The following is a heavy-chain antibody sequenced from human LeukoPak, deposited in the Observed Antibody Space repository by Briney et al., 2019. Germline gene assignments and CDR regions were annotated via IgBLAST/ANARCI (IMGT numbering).Heavy chain of an antibody. CDR3: ARVQEILWFGELLERGAFDI. D-gene: IGHD3-10*01. Sequence: PGGSLRLFCAASGFTFSSYGMLWARQSPGKGLEGVAVIWYDGSNKYYADSVKGRFTISRDNSKNTLYLQMNSLRAEDTAVYYCARVQEILWFGELLERGAFDIWGQGTMVTVSS. CDR1: GFTFSSYG. CDR2: IWYDGSNK. V-gene: IGHV3-33*01. J-gene: IGHJ3*02.